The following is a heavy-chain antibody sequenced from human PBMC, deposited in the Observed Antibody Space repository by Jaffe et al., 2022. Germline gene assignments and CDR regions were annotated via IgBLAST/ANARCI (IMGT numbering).Heavy chain of an antibody. J-gene: IGHJ5*02. CDR1: GGSISSGSYY. Sequence: QVQLQESGPGLVKPSQTLSLTCTVSGGSISSGSYYWSWIRQPAGKGLEWIGRIYTSGSTNYNPSLKSRVTISVDTSKNQFSLKLSSVTAADTAVYYCATVRYFDWLLFGAGFDPWGQGTLVTVSS. CDR3: ATVRYFDWLLFGAGFDP. D-gene: IGHD3-9*01. V-gene: IGHV4-61*02. CDR2: IYTSGST.